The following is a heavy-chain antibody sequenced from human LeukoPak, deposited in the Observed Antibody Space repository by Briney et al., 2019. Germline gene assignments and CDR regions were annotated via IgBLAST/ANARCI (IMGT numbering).Heavy chain of an antibody. CDR3: ARHSIQLWPYYYYYGMDV. V-gene: IGHV4-31*03. D-gene: IGHD5-18*01. Sequence: PSETLSLTCTVSGGSISSVGYFWSWIRQNPGKGLEYIGYIFNTGRASYNPSLRSRVTMSVDTPNNQFSLRLISVTAADTAVYYCARHSIQLWPYYYYYGMDVWGQGTTVTVSS. CDR2: IFNTGRA. J-gene: IGHJ6*02. CDR1: GGSISSVGYF.